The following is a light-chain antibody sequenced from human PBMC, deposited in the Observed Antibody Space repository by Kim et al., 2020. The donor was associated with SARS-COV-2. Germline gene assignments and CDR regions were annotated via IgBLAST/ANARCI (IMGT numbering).Light chain of an antibody. CDR1: QSVGTF. CDR3: EQYSSYPLT. J-gene: IGKJ1*01. CDR2: EAS. Sequence: DIKLTQSPATLSSSPGERVTLTCRASQSVGTFLAWYQQKSGQAPRLLIYEASDMASGIPARFSGSGSGTDFTLTIRSLQPEDFAVYYCEQYSSYPLTFGQGTKVDIK. V-gene: IGKV3-11*01.